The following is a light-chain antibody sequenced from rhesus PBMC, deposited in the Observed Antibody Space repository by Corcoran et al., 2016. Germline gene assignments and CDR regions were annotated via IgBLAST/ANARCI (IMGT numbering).Light chain of an antibody. CDR1: QGISNY. V-gene: IGKV1S14*01. Sequence: DIQMTQSPSSLSASVGDTVTITCRASQGISNYLAWYQQKAGKVPKPLIYYASKLESGVPSRFSGSGLGTDFTLTISSLQPEDFAIYYCQQHNSYPRTFGQGTKVEIK. CDR3: QQHNSYPRT. J-gene: IGKJ1*01. CDR2: YAS.